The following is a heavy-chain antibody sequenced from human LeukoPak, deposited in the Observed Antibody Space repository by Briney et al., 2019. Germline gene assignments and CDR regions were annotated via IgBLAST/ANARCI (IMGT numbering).Heavy chain of an antibody. CDR1: RGTFSSYA. CDR2: IIPIFGTA. CDR3: ARLFTPRYCSTTSCYWKGWFDP. J-gene: IGHJ5*02. D-gene: IGHD2-2*01. Sequence: SVKVSCKASRGTFSSYAISWVRQAPGQGLEWMGGIIPIFGTANYAQKFQGRVTITADEFTSTAYMELSSLRSEDTAVYYCARLFTPRYCSTTSCYWKGWFDPWGQGTLVTVSS. V-gene: IGHV1-69*13.